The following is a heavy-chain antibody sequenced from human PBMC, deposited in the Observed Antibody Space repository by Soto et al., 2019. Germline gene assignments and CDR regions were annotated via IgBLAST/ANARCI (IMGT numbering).Heavy chain of an antibody. V-gene: IGHV1-18*01. CDR1: GYTFTSYG. Sequence: GASVKVSCKASGYTFTSYGISWVRQAPGQGLEWKGWISAYNGKTNYAQKLQGRVTMTTDTSTSTAYMELRSLRSDDTAVYYCARGLNWNYADDAFDIWGQGTMVTVS. J-gene: IGHJ3*02. D-gene: IGHD1-7*01. CDR3: ARGLNWNYADDAFDI. CDR2: ISAYNGKT.